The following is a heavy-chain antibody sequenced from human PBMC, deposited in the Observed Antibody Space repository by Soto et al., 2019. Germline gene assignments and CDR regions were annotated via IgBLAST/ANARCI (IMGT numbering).Heavy chain of an antibody. CDR3: ARLGRVTMVRGLCMDV. Sequence: SLRLSCAASGFTFSSYGMHWVRQAPGKGLEWVAVIWYDGSNKYYADSVKGRFTISRDNSKNTLYLQMNSLRAEDTAVYYCARLGRVTMVRGLCMDVWGQGTTVTVSS. V-gene: IGHV3-33*01. CDR2: IWYDGSNK. D-gene: IGHD3-10*01. CDR1: GFTFSSYG. J-gene: IGHJ6*02.